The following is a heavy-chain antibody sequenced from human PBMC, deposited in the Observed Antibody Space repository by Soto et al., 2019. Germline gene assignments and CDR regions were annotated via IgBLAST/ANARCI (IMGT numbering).Heavy chain of an antibody. CDR3: ATPLIVDTAMPNLDY. V-gene: IGHV3-23*01. J-gene: IGHJ4*02. CDR2: ISGSGGST. Sequence: PVGSLRLSCAASGFTFSSYAMSWVRQAPGKGLEWVSAISGSGGSTYYADSVKGRFTISRDNSKNTLYLQMNSLRAEDTAVYYCATPLIVDTAMPNLDYWGQGTLVTVSS. D-gene: IGHD5-18*01. CDR1: GFTFSSYA.